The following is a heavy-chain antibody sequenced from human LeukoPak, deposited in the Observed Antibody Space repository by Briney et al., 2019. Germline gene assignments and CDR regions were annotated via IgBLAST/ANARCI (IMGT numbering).Heavy chain of an antibody. CDR1: GGSISTYY. Sequence: SETLSLTCTVSGGSISTYYWSWIRQPPGKGLEWIAYIYYSGSTNYNPSLKSRVTISVDTSKNQLSVKLSSVTAADTAVYYCARHYYSYGPIDYWGQGILVTVSS. V-gene: IGHV4-59*08. CDR2: IYYSGST. CDR3: ARHYYSYGPIDY. J-gene: IGHJ4*02. D-gene: IGHD5-18*01.